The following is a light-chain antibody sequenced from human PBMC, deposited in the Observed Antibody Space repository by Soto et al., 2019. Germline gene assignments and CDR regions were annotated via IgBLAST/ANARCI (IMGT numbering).Light chain of an antibody. CDR3: QQYGSSPST. Sequence: IVLTHSPGTLCFSPGEIATLSFRASQSVSSSYLAWYQQKPGQAPRLLIYGASSRATGIPDRFSGSGSGTDFTLTISRLEPEDFAVYYCQQYGSSPSTFGQGTRLEIK. CDR1: QSVSSSY. J-gene: IGKJ5*01. V-gene: IGKV3-20*01. CDR2: GAS.